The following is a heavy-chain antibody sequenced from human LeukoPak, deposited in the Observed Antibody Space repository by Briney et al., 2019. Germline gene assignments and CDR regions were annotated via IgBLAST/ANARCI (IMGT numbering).Heavy chain of an antibody. CDR3: AKRWLRYYFDY. Sequence: GGSLRLSCAASGFTFSSYGMHWVRQAPGKGLEWVAVISYDGSNKYYADSVKGRFTISRDNSKNTLYLQMNSLRAEDTAVYYCAKRWLRYYFDYWGQGTLVTVSS. J-gene: IGHJ4*02. D-gene: IGHD5-12*01. V-gene: IGHV3-30*18. CDR2: ISYDGSNK. CDR1: GFTFSSYG.